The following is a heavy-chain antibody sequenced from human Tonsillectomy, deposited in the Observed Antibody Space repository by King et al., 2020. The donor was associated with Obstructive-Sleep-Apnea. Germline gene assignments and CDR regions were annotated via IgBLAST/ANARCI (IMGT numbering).Heavy chain of an antibody. J-gene: IGHJ3*02. CDR3: ASGLYYYGSGKDAFDI. D-gene: IGHD3-10*01. CDR1: GYTFTSYG. CDR2: ISAYNGNT. V-gene: IGHV1-18*01. Sequence: QLVQSGADVKKPGASVKVSCKASGYTFTSYGISWVLQAPGQGLEWMVWISAYNGNTKYAQKLQGRVTMNTDTSTSKAYMELRSLRSDDTAVYYCASGLYYYGSGKDAFDIWGQGTMVTVSS.